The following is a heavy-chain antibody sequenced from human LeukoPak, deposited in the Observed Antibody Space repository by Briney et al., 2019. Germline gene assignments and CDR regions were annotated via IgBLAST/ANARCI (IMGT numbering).Heavy chain of an antibody. J-gene: IGHJ4*01. CDR3: ARGEWFGELSY. Sequence: SETLSLTCAVYGGSFSGYYWSWIRQPPGKGLEWIGEINHSGSTYYNPSLKSRVTISVDTSKNQFSLKLSSVTAADTAVYYCARGEWFGELSYWGQEPWSPSPQ. D-gene: IGHD3-10*01. CDR1: GGSFSGYY. CDR2: INHSGST. V-gene: IGHV4-34*01.